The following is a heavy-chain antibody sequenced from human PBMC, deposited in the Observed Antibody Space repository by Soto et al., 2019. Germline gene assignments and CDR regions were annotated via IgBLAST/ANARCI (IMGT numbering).Heavy chain of an antibody. J-gene: IGHJ4*02. D-gene: IGHD5-12*01. CDR2: ISHPENT. V-gene: IGHV4-30-2*06. Sequence: QLQLQESGSGVVRTSETLSLTCTVSGASISYGGFSWSWIRQSPGKGLEWIGYISHPENTYFHPSFKSRLTMSIDRSRNQFSLNLSSVTAADRAVYYCVRGGGYDPFDYWGQGVLVTVSS. CDR3: VRGGGYDPFDY. CDR1: GASISYGGFS.